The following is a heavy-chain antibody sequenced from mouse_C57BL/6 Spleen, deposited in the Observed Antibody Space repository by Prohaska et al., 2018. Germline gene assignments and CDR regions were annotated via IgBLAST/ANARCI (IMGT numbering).Heavy chain of an antibody. Sequence: DVQLQESGPGLVKPSQSLSLTCSVTGYSITSGYYWNWIRQFPGNKLEWMGYISYDGSNNYNPSLKNRISITRDTSKNQFFLKLNSVTTEDTATYYCAREGTYDFYFDYWGQGTTLTVSS. CDR3: AREGTYDFYFDY. J-gene: IGHJ2*01. CDR1: GYSITSGYY. V-gene: IGHV3-6*01. CDR2: ISYDGSN. D-gene: IGHD2-4*01.